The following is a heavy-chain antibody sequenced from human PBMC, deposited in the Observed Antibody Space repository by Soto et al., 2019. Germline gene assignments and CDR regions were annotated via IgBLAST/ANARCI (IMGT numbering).Heavy chain of an antibody. CDR2: ISAYNGNT. CDR1: GYTFTSYG. D-gene: IGHD3-22*01. J-gene: IGHJ6*02. Sequence: ASVKVSCKASGYTFTSYGISWVLQAPGQGLEWMGWISAYNGNTNYAQKLQGRVTMTTDTSTSTAYMELRSLRSDDTAVYYCARGDDSSGYYYPDYYYYGMDVWGQGTTVTVSS. CDR3: ARGDDSSGYYYPDYYYYGMDV. V-gene: IGHV1-18*01.